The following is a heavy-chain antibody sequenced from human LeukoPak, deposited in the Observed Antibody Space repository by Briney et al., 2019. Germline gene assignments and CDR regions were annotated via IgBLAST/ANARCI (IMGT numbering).Heavy chain of an antibody. Sequence: RAGGSLRLSCAASGFTFDDYGMSWVRQAPGKGLEWVSGINWNGGSTGYADSVKGRFTISRDNAKNSLYLQMNSLRAEDTAVYYCARDRVGATAMDVWGKGTTVTASS. J-gene: IGHJ6*03. CDR3: ARDRVGATAMDV. V-gene: IGHV3-20*04. CDR2: INWNGGST. D-gene: IGHD1-26*01. CDR1: GFTFDDYG.